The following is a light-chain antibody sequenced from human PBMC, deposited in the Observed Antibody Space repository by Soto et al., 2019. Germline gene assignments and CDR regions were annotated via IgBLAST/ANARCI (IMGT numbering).Light chain of an antibody. CDR3: ISYAGSSNV. Sequence: QSALTQPASVSGSPGQSITISCTGTSSDVGGYNYVSWYQQHPGKAPKLMIYEVNKRPSGVPDRFSGSKSGNTASLTVSGLQAEDEADYYFISYAGSSNVFGTGTKVTVL. V-gene: IGLV2-8*01. J-gene: IGLJ1*01. CDR2: EVN. CDR1: SSDVGGYNY.